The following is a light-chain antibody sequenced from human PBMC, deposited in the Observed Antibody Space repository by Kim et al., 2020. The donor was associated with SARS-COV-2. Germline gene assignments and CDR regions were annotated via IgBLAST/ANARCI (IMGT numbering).Light chain of an antibody. J-gene: IGLJ3*02. Sequence: GQRVTNSCSGTRSNIGRKFVYWYQQRPGAGPKVLIFRKNQRRSGVPDRFSGSRSGTSASLAISGRRSEDEAMYYCAAWDDRMNGRVFGGGTKVTV. CDR3: AAWDDRMNGRV. CDR2: RKN. CDR1: RSNIGRKF. V-gene: IGLV1-47*01.